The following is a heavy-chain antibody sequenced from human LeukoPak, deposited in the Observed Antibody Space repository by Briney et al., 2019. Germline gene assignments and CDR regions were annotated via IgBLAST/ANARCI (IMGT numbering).Heavy chain of an antibody. Sequence: ASVKVSCKASGYTFTSYDINWVRQATGQGLEWMGWMNPNSGNTGYAQKFQGRVTMTRNTSISTAYMELSSLRSEDTAVYYCARARPYYDILTGYYRTARGDAFDPWGQGTLVTVSS. V-gene: IGHV1-8*01. D-gene: IGHD3-9*01. CDR3: ARARPYYDILTGYYRTARGDAFDP. CDR1: GYTFTSYD. J-gene: IGHJ5*02. CDR2: MNPNSGNT.